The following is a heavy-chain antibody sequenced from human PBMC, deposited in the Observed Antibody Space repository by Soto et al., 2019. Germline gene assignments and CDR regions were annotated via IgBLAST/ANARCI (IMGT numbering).Heavy chain of an antibody. V-gene: IGHV3-23*01. J-gene: IGHJ4*02. CDR2: ISGSGAST. CDR3: AKVDYGNYGGYFDY. D-gene: IGHD4-17*01. Sequence: WGSLRLSCVASGFTFSNYALSWVRQAPGKGPEWVSHISGSGASTYYPASVKGRFTVSRDNSKNALYLQMNSLRAEDTAVYYCAKVDYGNYGGYFDYWGQGALVTVSS. CDR1: GFTFSNYA.